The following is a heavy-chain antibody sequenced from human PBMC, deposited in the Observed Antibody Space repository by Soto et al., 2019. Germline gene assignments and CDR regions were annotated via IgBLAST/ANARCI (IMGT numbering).Heavy chain of an antibody. D-gene: IGHD3-3*01. J-gene: IGHJ5*02. CDR3: ATRITVFGLLIPPFDP. Sequence: SATLSRTSAVSGGSVNGYYWNWIRQPPGKGLEWIGEINHTGGTHYNPSLKSRVTMSVDTSKNQFSLRLSSVTAADTAIYYCATRITVFGLLIPPFDPWGQGTQVTV. CDR2: INHTGGT. CDR1: GGSVNGYY. V-gene: IGHV4-34*01.